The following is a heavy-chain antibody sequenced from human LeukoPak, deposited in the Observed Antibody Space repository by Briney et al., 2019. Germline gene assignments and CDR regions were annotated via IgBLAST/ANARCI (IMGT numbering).Heavy chain of an antibody. D-gene: IGHD3-22*01. CDR1: GFTFSSYG. CDR3: AKESGDSSGYYVY. CDR2: ISYDGSNK. J-gene: IGHJ4*02. Sequence: GGSLRLSCAASGFTFSSYGMHWVRQAPGKGLEWVAVISYDGSNKYYADSVKGRFTISRDNSKNTLYLQMNSLRAEDTAVYYCAKESGDSSGYYVYWGQGTLVTVSS. V-gene: IGHV3-30*18.